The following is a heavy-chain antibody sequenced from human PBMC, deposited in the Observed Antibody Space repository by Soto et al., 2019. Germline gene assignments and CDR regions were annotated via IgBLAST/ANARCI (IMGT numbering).Heavy chain of an antibody. CDR2: INHSGST. CDR1: GGSFSGYY. CDR3: ARGLAMVGNWFDP. D-gene: IGHD2-8*01. J-gene: IGHJ5*02. V-gene: IGHV4-34*01. Sequence: QVQLQQWGAGLLKPSETLSLTCAVYGGSFSGYYWSWIRQPPGKGLEWIGEINHSGSTNYNPSRKSRVTISVDTSQNQFSLKLSSVTAADTAVYYCARGLAMVGNWFDPWGQGTLVTVSS.